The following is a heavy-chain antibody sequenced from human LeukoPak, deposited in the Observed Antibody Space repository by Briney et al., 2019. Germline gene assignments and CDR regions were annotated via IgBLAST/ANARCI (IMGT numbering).Heavy chain of an antibody. D-gene: IGHD2-2*02. CDR3: ARDIVVVPAAIRFRDYYYYYMDV. Sequence: GASVKVSCKASGYTFTGYYMHWVRQAPGQGLEWMGWINPNSGGTNYAQKFQGRVTMTRDTSISTAYMELSRLRSDDTAVYYCARDIVVVPAAIRFRDYYYYYMDVWGKGTTVTASS. J-gene: IGHJ6*03. CDR2: INPNSGGT. CDR1: GYTFTGYY. V-gene: IGHV1-2*02.